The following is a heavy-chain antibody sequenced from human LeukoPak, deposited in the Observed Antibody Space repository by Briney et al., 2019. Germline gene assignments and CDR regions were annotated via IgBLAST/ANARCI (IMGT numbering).Heavy chain of an antibody. Sequence: GGSLRLSCAASGFTFSSYWLSWVRQAPGKGLEWVATMSPDGTQKYYVDSVEGRFAVSRDNARNSLYLQMNSLRAEDTAVYYCARYFTAVASTVRLDYWGQGTLVTVSS. CDR1: GFTFSSYW. J-gene: IGHJ4*02. D-gene: IGHD6-19*01. V-gene: IGHV3-7*03. CDR3: ARYFTAVASTVRLDY. CDR2: MSPDGTQK.